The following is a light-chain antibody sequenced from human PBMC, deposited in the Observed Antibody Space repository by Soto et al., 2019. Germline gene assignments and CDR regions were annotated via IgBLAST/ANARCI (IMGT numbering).Light chain of an antibody. CDR1: QGIGDT. J-gene: IGKJ4*01. V-gene: IGKV3-20*01. CDR2: GAS. CDR3: QRYGSSPPGLT. Sequence: EVVMTQSPATLSVSPGEGVTLSCRASQGIGDTLAWYQHKPGQTPRLLIYGASSRATGIPDRFSGSGSGTDFTLTISRLELEDFAVYYCQRYGSSPPGLTFGGGAKVDIK.